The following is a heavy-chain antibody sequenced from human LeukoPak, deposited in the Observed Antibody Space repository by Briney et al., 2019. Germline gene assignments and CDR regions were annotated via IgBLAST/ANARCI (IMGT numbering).Heavy chain of an antibody. CDR1: GFTLSTYW. CDR2: INPDGSAK. V-gene: IGHV3-7*01. J-gene: IGHJ4*02. D-gene: IGHD3-16*01. CDR3: ASWGAGGNS. Sequence: GGSLRLSCEASGFTLSTYWMNWVRQVPGKGLEWVANINPDGSAKRYVDSVKGRFTIARDNADNSLSLQMNSLRAEDTAVYYCASWGAGGNSWGQGTLVTVYS.